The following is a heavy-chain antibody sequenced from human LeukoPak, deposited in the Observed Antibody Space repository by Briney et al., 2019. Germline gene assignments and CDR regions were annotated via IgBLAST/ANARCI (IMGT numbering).Heavy chain of an antibody. J-gene: IGHJ3*02. V-gene: IGHV4-34*01. CDR3: ARGRITMVRGPIAHDAFDI. D-gene: IGHD3-10*01. Sequence: SETLSLTCAVYGGSFSGYYWSWIRQPPGKGLEWIGEINHSGSTNYNPSLKSRVTISVDTSKNQFSLKLSSVTAADTAVYYCARGRITMVRGPIAHDAFDIWGQGTMVTVSS. CDR2: INHSGST. CDR1: GGSFSGYY.